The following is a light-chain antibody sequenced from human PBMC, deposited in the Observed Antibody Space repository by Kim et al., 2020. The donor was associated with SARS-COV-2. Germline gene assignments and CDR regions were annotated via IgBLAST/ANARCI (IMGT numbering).Light chain of an antibody. J-gene: IGKJ1*01. Sequence: ASVGDRVTITCRASQGTNSWLAWFQQKPGKAPKLLISAASTLQSGVPPRFSGSGSGTGFTLTISSLQPEDSATYFCQQANSFPWTFGQGTKVDIK. CDR1: QGTNSW. V-gene: IGKV1-12*02. CDR2: AAS. CDR3: QQANSFPWT.